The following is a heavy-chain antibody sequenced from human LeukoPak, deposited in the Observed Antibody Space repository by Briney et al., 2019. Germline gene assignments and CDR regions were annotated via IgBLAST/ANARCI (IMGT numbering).Heavy chain of an antibody. CDR2: IIPIFGTA. Sequence: SVRVSCMASGGTFSSYAISWVRPPPGRGLEWMGGIIPIFGTANYAQKFQGRVTITADKSTSTAYTELSSLRAEDTAVYYCARVGWNGYPEARTYYLDYWGQGTLVTVSS. CDR1: GGTFSSYA. D-gene: IGHD1-1*01. V-gene: IGHV1-69*06. CDR3: ARVGWNGYPEARTYYLDY. J-gene: IGHJ4*02.